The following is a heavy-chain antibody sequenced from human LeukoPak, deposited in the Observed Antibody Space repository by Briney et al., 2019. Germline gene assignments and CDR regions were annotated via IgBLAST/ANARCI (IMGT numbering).Heavy chain of an antibody. CDR3: AKDSHGSYEGNFDY. Sequence: GRSLRLSCAASGFTFDDYAMHWVRQAPGKGLEWVSGISWNSGSIGYADSVKGRFTISRDNAKNSLYLQMNSLRAEDTALYYCAKDSHGSYEGNFDYWGQGTLATVSS. D-gene: IGHD5-18*01. CDR1: GFTFDDYA. V-gene: IGHV3-9*01. CDR2: ISWNSGSI. J-gene: IGHJ4*02.